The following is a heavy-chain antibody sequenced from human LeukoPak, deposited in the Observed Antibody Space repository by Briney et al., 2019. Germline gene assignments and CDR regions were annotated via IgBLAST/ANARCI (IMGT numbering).Heavy chain of an antibody. CDR1: GFIFSDYY. Sequence: GGSLRLSCAASGFIFSDYYMSWIRQAPGKGLQWISHITNTGRTTYYADSVKGRFTISRDNAKNTLYLQMNSLRAEDTAVYYCTRRYYYDSSGYPPDVWGQGTTVTVSS. D-gene: IGHD3-22*01. CDR2: ITNTGRTT. J-gene: IGHJ6*02. CDR3: TRRYYYDSSGYPPDV. V-gene: IGHV3-11*04.